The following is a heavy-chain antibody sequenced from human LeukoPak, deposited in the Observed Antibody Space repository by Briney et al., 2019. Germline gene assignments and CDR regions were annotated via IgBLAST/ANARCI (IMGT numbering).Heavy chain of an antibody. CDR2: ISYDGSNK. D-gene: IGHD1-26*01. Sequence: GGSLRLSCAASGFTFSSYAMHWVRQAPGKGLEWVAVISYDGSNKYYADSVKSRFTISRDNSKNTLYLQMNSLRAEDTAVYYCARDCIVGATYYFDYWGQGTLVTVSS. CDR1: GFTFSSYA. CDR3: ARDCIVGATYYFDY. J-gene: IGHJ4*02. V-gene: IGHV3-30-3*01.